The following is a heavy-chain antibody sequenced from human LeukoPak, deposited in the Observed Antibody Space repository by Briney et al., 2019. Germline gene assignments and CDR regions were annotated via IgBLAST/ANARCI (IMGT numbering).Heavy chain of an antibody. D-gene: IGHD3-3*01. CDR2: IYYSGST. CDR1: GGSISSSSYY. CDR3: ATEANYDFWSGYPGYYFDY. V-gene: IGHV4-39*01. Sequence: KPSETLSLTCTVSGGSISSSSYYWGWIRQPPGKGLEWLGSIYYSGSTYYNPSLKSRVTISVDTSKNQFSLKLSSVTAADTAVYYCATEANYDFWSGYPGYYFDYWGQGTLVTVSS. J-gene: IGHJ4*02.